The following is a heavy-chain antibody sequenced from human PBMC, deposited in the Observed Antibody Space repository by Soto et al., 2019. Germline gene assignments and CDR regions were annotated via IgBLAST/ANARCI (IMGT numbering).Heavy chain of an antibody. CDR2: ISSRGGRT. CDR1: GFTFNSYA. V-gene: IGHV3-23*01. CDR3: ARSGYSYGPFDY. Sequence: GGSLRLSCAASGFTFNSYAMSWVRQAPGKGLEWVSAISSRGGRTHYADSVKGRFTISRDNSKNTLYLQMNSLRAEDTAVYYCARSGYSYGPFDYWGQGTLVTVSS. J-gene: IGHJ4*02. D-gene: IGHD5-18*01.